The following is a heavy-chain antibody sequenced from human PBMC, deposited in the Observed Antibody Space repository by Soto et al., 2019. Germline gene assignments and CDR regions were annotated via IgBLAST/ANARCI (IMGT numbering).Heavy chain of an antibody. J-gene: IGHJ4*02. CDR3: LIVGATVH. CDR1: GGSFSGYY. V-gene: IGHV4-34*01. D-gene: IGHD1-26*01. CDR2: INHSGST. Sequence: NPSETLSLTCAVYGGSFSGYYWSWIRQPPGKGLEWIGEINHSGSTNYNPSLKSRVTISVDTSKNQFSLKLSSVTAADTAVYYCLIVGATVHWGQGTLVTVSS.